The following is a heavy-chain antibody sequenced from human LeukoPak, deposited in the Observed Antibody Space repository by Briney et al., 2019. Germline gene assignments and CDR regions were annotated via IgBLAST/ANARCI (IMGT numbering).Heavy chain of an antibody. V-gene: IGHV3-21*01. CDR1: GFTFSSYS. CDR2: ISSSSSYI. Sequence: GGSLTLSCAASGFTFSSYSMNWVRQAPGKGLEWVSSISSSSSYIYYADSGKGRFTISRDNAKNSLYLQMNSLRAEDTAVYYCARGRGGALFDYWGQGTLVTVSS. D-gene: IGHD2-21*01. CDR3: ARGRGGALFDY. J-gene: IGHJ4*02.